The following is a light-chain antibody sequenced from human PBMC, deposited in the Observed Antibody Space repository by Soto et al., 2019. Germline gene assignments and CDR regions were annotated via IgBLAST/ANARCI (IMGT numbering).Light chain of an antibody. CDR1: QSVSGY. CDR2: DAS. CDR3: HQRSNWHPIT. Sequence: EIVLTQSPATLSLSPGERATLSCRASQSVSGYLAWYEQKPGQAPRLLIYDASHRATGIPAMFSGSGSGTDFTLTISSPEPEEFAVYYCHQRSNWHPITFGQGTRLEI. V-gene: IGKV3-11*01. J-gene: IGKJ5*01.